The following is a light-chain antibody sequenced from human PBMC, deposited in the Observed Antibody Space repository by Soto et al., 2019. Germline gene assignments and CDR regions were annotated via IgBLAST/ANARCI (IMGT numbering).Light chain of an antibody. CDR3: QNYKSAPNT. Sequence: DIQMTQSPSSLSASVRDRVTNTCRASQDINNYLAWYQQKPGKVPKLLIYAASTLQPGVQSRFSGRGSGTVFTLTINSLQPEDVATYYCQNYKSAPNTFGRGTRLEIK. CDR2: AAS. CDR1: QDINNY. V-gene: IGKV1-27*01. J-gene: IGKJ2*01.